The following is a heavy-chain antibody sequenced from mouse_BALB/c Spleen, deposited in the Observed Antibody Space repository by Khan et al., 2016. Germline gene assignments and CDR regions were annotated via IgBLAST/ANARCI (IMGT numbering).Heavy chain of an antibody. D-gene: IGHD1-1*01. V-gene: IGHV3-2*02. CDR1: GYSITSDYA. Sequence: EVQLQESGPGLVKPSQSLSLTCTVTGYSITSDYAWNWIRQFPGNTLEWMGYITYSGSTSYNPSLKSRISITRDTSKNKFFLQLNSVTTEDTATYYCARYCSGYWYFDVWGAGTTVTVSS. CDR2: ITYSGST. J-gene: IGHJ1*01. CDR3: ARYCSGYWYFDV.